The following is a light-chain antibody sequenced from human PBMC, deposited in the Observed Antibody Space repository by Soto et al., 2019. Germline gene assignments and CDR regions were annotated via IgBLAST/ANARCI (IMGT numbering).Light chain of an antibody. CDR3: QQRSNWPRT. CDR2: AAS. J-gene: IGKJ1*01. CDR1: QGISSY. Sequence: VIWMTQSPSLLSASTGDRVTISCRMSQGISSYLAWYQQKPGKAPELLIYAASTLQSGVPSRFSGGGFGTDFTLTISSLEPEGFAVYYCQQRSNWPRTFGQGTKVDIK. V-gene: IGKV1D-8*03.